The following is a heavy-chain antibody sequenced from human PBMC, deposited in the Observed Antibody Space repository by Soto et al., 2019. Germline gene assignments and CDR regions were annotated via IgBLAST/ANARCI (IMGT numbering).Heavy chain of an antibody. Sequence: ASVKVSCKASGGTFSSYAISWVRQAPGQGLEWMGGIIPIFGTANYAQKFQGSVTITADESTSTAYMELSSLRSEDTAVYYCARERYCGGDCLPYFDYWGQGTLVTVSS. CDR1: GGTFSSYA. CDR2: IIPIFGTA. CDR3: ARERYCGGDCLPYFDY. V-gene: IGHV1-69*13. J-gene: IGHJ4*02. D-gene: IGHD2-21*02.